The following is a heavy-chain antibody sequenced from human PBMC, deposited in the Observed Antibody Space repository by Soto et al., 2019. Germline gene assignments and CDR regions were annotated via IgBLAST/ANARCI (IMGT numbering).Heavy chain of an antibody. V-gene: IGHV3-20*04. CDR3: ARLYSSGWYGPGRY. CDR2: INWNGGST. D-gene: IGHD6-19*01. Sequence: EVQLVESGGGVVRPGGSLRLSCAASGFTFDDYGMSWVRQAPGKGLEWVSGINWNGGSTGYADSVKGRFTISRDNAQNSLYRQMNRARAEDTALYYCARLYSSGWYGPGRYWGQGTLVTVSS. CDR1: GFTFDDYG. J-gene: IGHJ4*02.